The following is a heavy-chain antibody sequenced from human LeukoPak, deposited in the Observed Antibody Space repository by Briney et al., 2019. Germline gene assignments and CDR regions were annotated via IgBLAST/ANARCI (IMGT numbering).Heavy chain of an antibody. J-gene: IGHJ4*02. CDR3: ARGSHYYDSSGYYYY. D-gene: IGHD3-22*01. Sequence: PSETLSLTCAVYGGSFSGYYWSWIRQPPRKGLEWIGEINHSGSTNYNPSLKSRVTISVDTSKNQFSLKLSSVTAADTAVYYCARGSHYYDSSGYYYYWGQGTLVTVSS. CDR1: GGSFSGYY. CDR2: INHSGST. V-gene: IGHV4-34*01.